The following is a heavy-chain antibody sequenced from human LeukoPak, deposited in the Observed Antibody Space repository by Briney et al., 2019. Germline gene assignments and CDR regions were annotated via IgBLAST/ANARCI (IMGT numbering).Heavy chain of an antibody. CDR1: GYTFTDYY. CDR2: FNPNSGGT. V-gene: IGHV1-2*02. Sequence: ASVKVSCKASGYTFTDYYIHWLRQAAGQGLEWMGWFNPNSGGTDYARKFQGRVTMTGDTSIRTVYMDLTRLKADDMAVYYCARVIKVAGTKGYFDLWGQGTLITVSS. CDR3: ARVIKVAGTKGYFDL. D-gene: IGHD6-19*01. J-gene: IGHJ1*01.